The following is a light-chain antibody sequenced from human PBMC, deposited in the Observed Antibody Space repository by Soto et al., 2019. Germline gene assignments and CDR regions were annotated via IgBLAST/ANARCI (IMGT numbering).Light chain of an antibody. CDR1: QSVSNY. CDR2: DAS. CDR3: QQLSSYPLT. Sequence: SVLAQSPATLSLSPGERATLSCRASQSVSNYLAWYQQKPGQAPRLLIYDASRRATGIPDRFSGGGSGTDFTLTISRLEPEDFAVYYCQQLSSYPLTFGGGTKVDTK. V-gene: IGKV3-11*01. J-gene: IGKJ4*01.